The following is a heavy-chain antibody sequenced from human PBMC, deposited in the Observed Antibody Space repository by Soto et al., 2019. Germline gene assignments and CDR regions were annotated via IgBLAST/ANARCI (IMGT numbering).Heavy chain of an antibody. Sequence: QAQLEQSGGEVKKPGSSVKVSCKASRVAFSKFIVTWVRQSPGLGLEWVGVIIPIFGTANYTQKFQGRVTITADESTSTSYMEVNNLRSEDTAEYYCAKGRYSSPMGYYYGMDVWGQGTTVTVSS. J-gene: IGHJ6*02. CDR1: RVAFSKFI. CDR2: IIPIFGTA. CDR3: AKGRYSSPMGYYYGMDV. V-gene: IGHV1-69*01. D-gene: IGHD6-19*01.